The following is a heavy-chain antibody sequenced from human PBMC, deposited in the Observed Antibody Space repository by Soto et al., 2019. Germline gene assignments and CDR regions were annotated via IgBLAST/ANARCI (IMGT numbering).Heavy chain of an antibody. D-gene: IGHD6-13*01. J-gene: IGHJ6*03. CDR3: ARDQGSSSWYYYYYYMDV. CDR2: TYYRSKWYN. V-gene: IGHV6-1*01. Sequence: SQTLSLTCAISGDSVSSNSAAWNWIRQSPSRGLEWLGRTYYRSKWYNDYAVSVKSRITINPDTSKNQFSLQLNSVTPEDTAVYYCARDQGSSSWYYYYYYMDVWGKGTTVTVSS. CDR1: GDSVSSNSAA.